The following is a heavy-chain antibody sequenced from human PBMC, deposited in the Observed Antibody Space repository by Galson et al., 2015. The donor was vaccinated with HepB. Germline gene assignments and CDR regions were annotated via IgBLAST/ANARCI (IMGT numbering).Heavy chain of an antibody. CDR3: AKGQKSTIFGVVNAFDI. D-gene: IGHD3-3*01. CDR1: GFTFSRYG. V-gene: IGHV3-30*18. J-gene: IGHJ3*02. Sequence: SLRLSCAASGFTFSRYGIHWVRQAPGKGLEWVAAVSYDGSNKYYTDSVKGRFTISRDNSKDTLFLQMNSLRAEDTAVYYCAKGQKSTIFGVVNAFDIWGQGTMVTVSS. CDR2: VSYDGSNK.